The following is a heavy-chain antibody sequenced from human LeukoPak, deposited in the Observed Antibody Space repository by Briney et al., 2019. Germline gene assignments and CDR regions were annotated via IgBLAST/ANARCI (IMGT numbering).Heavy chain of an antibody. CDR2: IYQSGST. Sequence: ASQTLSLTCGVSGGSISNGGYSWSRIRQPPGKGLEWIGYIYQSGSTSYNPSLKSRVTISVDRSKNEFSLKLSSVTAADTAVYYCARGGIAAAGATFGYWGQGTLVTVSS. D-gene: IGHD6-13*01. J-gene: IGHJ4*02. CDR3: ARGGIAAAGATFGY. CDR1: GGSISNGGYS. V-gene: IGHV4-30-2*01.